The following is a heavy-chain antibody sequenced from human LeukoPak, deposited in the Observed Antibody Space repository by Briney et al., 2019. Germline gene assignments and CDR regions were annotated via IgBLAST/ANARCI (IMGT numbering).Heavy chain of an antibody. CDR1: GFTFSSYA. V-gene: IGHV3-30*04. D-gene: IGHD4-11*01. J-gene: IGHJ4*02. CDR3: AREHYKYYFDY. Sequence: PGGSLRLSCAASGFTFSSYAMHWDRQAPGKGLEWVAVISYDGSNKYYADSVKGRFTISRDNSKNTLYLQMNSLRAEDTAVYYCAREHYKYYFDYWGQGTLVTVSS. CDR2: ISYDGSNK.